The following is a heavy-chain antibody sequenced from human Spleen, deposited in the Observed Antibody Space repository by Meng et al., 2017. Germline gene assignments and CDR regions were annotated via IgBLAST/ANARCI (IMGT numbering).Heavy chain of an antibody. Sequence: SETLSLTCTVSGGSIGSSGYYWGWIRQPPGKGLEWIGTIYDSASTYYNPSLKSRLTISVDTSKNQFSLNLSSVTAADTAVYYCARVGLGAVGMDVWGQGTTVTVSS. J-gene: IGHJ6*02. V-gene: IGHV4-39*07. CDR1: GGSIGSSGYY. CDR3: ARVGLGAVGMDV. D-gene: IGHD3-16*01. CDR2: IYDSAST.